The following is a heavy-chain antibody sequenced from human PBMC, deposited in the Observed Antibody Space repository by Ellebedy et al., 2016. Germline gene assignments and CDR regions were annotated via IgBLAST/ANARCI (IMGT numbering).Heavy chain of an antibody. Sequence: SETLSLTXTVSGGSISSYYWSWIRQPPGKGLEWIGYIYYSGSTNYNPSLKSRVTISVDTSKNQFSLKLSSVTAADTAVYYCASCELGTYPYWGQGTLVTVSS. CDR1: GGSISSYY. CDR3: ASCELGTYPY. J-gene: IGHJ4*02. D-gene: IGHD7-27*01. CDR2: IYYSGST. V-gene: IGHV4-59*12.